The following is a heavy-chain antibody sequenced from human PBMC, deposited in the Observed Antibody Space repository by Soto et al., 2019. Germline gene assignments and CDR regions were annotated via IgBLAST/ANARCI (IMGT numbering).Heavy chain of an antibody. D-gene: IGHD3-10*01. CDR3: ARDHHLDYYGSGSYLDY. V-gene: IGHV3-33*01. Sequence: SGFTFSNYILHWVRQAPGKGLEWVAVIWYDGSNKYYADSVKGRFTISRDNSKNTLYLQMNSLRAEDTAVYYCARDHHLDYYGSGSYLDYWGQGTLVTVSS. CDR2: IWYDGSNK. CDR1: GFTFSNYI. J-gene: IGHJ4*02.